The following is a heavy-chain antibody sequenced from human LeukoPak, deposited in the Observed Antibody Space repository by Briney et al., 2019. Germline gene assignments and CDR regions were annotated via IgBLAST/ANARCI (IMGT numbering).Heavy chain of an antibody. J-gene: IGHJ4*02. CDR3: ARTLFDYGDYSDY. V-gene: IGHV3-33*01. D-gene: IGHD4-17*01. CDR1: GFTFSSYG. CDR2: ICYDGSNK. Sequence: GGSLRLSCAASGFTFSSYGMHWVRQAPGKGLEWVAVICYDGSNKYYADSVKGRFTISRDNSKNTLYLQMNSLRADDTAVYYCARTLFDYGDYSDYWGQGTLVAVSS.